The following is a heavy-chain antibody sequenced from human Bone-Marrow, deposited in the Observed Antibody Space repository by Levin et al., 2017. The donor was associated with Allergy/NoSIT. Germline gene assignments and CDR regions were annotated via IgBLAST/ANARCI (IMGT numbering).Heavy chain of an antibody. CDR2: VYWDETK. CDR1: GFSLSTSGVG. V-gene: IGHV2-5*02. D-gene: IGHD5-12*01. Sequence: SGPTLVKPTQTLTLTCSVSGFSLSTSGVGVGWIRQPPGRGLEWLAFVYWDETKHYRPSLKGRLSISKDTSKNLVGLTLTYLDAVDTGTYFCAYSSGDGYFDLWGRGTLVTVSS. J-gene: IGHJ2*01. CDR3: AYSSGDGYFDL.